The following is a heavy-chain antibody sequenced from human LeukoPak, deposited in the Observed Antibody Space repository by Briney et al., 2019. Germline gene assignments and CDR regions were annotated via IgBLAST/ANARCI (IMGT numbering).Heavy chain of an antibody. D-gene: IGHD3-3*01. CDR3: ARHDWFDP. V-gene: IGHV3-NL1*01. Sequence: GGSLRLSCAVSGSTFSNYGMHWVRQAPGKGLEWVSVIYSGGNTYYADSVKGRFTISRDNSKNMLYLEMNSLRAEDTAVYYCARHDWFDPWGQGTLVTVSS. CDR2: IYSGGNT. J-gene: IGHJ5*02. CDR1: GSTFSNYG.